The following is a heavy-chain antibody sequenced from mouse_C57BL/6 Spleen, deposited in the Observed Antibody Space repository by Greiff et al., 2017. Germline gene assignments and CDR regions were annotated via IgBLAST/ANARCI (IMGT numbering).Heavy chain of an antibody. V-gene: IGHV5-9-1*02. J-gene: IGHJ2*01. CDR3: TRRIDGYYFDY. Sequence: EVQRVESGEGLVKPGGSLKLSCAASGFTFSSYAMSWVRQTPEKRLEWVAYISSGGDYIYYADTVKGRFTISRDNARNTLYLQMSSLKSEDTAMYYCTRRIDGYYFDYWGQGTTLTVSS. CDR1: GFTFSSYA. D-gene: IGHD2-3*01. CDR2: ISSGGDYI.